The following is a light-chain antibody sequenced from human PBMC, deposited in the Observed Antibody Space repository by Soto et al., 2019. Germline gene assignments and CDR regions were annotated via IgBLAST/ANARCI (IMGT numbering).Light chain of an antibody. CDR2: DAS. V-gene: IGKV3D-15*01. CDR1: QAVTNN. CDR3: QQYYNWPPEVT. J-gene: IGKJ2*01. Sequence: EIVMTQSPATLSVSPGERATLSCRATQAVTNNLAWYQQKPGQAPRLLIYDASTRATGIPARFSGSGSGTQFTLTISSLQSEDFAVYYCQQYYNWPPEVTFGQGTKLEIK.